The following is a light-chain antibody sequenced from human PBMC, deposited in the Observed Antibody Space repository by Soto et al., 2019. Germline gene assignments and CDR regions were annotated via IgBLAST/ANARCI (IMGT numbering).Light chain of an antibody. CDR3: QHPDPLPL. CDR1: HDIGNY. Sequence: DIQMTQSPPYRSASIGDRVTITCQASHDIGNYLNWYQHKPGKAPNLVIYGAFNLETWVPSRFSGGGSGTDFTFQISSLRPEDSATYSCQHPDPLPLFGPGTKVDIK. J-gene: IGKJ3*01. CDR2: GAF. V-gene: IGKV1-33*01.